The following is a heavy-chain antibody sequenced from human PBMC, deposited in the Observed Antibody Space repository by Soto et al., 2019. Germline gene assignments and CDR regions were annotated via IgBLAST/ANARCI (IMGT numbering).Heavy chain of an antibody. CDR2: IWYDGSNK. V-gene: IGHV3-33*01. CDR3: ARDLTTEPYYYYYGMDV. CDR1: GFTFSSYG. Sequence: QVQLVESGGGVVQPGRSLRLSCAASGFTFSSYGMHWVRQAPGKGLEWVAVIWYDGSNKYYADSVKGRFTISRENSKNTLYLQMNSLRAEDTAVYYCARDLTTEPYYYYYGMDVWGQGTTVTVSS. D-gene: IGHD3-22*01. J-gene: IGHJ6*02.